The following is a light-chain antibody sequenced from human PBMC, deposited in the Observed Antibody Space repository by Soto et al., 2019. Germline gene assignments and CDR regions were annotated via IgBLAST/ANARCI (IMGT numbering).Light chain of an antibody. CDR3: CSYAGSTNLGV. V-gene: IGLV2-8*01. J-gene: IGLJ3*02. Sequence: QSVLTQPPSASGSPGQSVTISCTGTSSDVGAYNYVSWYQQHPGKAPKVLIFEVSERPSGVPDRFSGSKSGNTASLTVSGLQAEDDADYFCCSYAGSTNLGVFGGGTKLTVL. CDR1: SSDVGAYNY. CDR2: EVS.